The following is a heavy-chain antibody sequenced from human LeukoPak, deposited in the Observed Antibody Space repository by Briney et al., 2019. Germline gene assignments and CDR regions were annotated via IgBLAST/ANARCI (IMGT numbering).Heavy chain of an antibody. CDR1: GFSFSSYE. J-gene: IGHJ4*02. V-gene: IGHV3-48*03. CDR3: ARGLYTTSSGRVVFFI. Sequence: PGGSLRLSCAASGFSFSSYEMNWGRQAPGKGLERVSYISSTAITIYYAGSVKGRFTISRDNANNSLYLQMTSLRAEATAVYYCARGLYTTSSGRVVFFIWGQGTLVTVSS. CDR2: ISSTAITI. D-gene: IGHD6-6*01.